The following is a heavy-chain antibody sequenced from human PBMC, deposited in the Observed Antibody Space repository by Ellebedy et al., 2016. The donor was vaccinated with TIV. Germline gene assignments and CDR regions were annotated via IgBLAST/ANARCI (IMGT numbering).Heavy chain of an antibody. CDR1: GGSISSGDYY. V-gene: IGHV4-30-4*02. D-gene: IGHD3-9*01. CDR3: ARGGYYYDILTGYYKGGWFDP. CDR2: IYYSGST. Sequence: SETLSLXCTVSGGSISSGDYYWSWIRQPPGKGLEWIGYIYYSGSTYYNPSLKSRVTISVDTSKNQFSLKLSSVTAADTAVYYCARGGYYYDILTGYYKGGWFDPWGQGTLVTVSS. J-gene: IGHJ5*02.